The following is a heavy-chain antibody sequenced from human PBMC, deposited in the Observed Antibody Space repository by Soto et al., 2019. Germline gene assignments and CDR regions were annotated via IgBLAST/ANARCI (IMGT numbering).Heavy chain of an antibody. CDR3: ARDFRGNWFDP. CDR1: GGSISSYY. V-gene: IGHV4-59*01. Sequence: PSETLSPTCTVSGGSISSYYCSWIRQPPGKGXEXIXXXYXSXXXNXXXXLKSRVTISVDTSKNQFSLKLSSVTAADTAVYYCARDFRGNWFDPWGQGTLVTVSS. CDR2: XYXSXXX. J-gene: IGHJ5*02.